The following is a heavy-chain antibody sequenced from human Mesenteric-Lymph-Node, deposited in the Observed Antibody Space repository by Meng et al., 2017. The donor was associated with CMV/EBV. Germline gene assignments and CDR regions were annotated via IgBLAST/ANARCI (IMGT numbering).Heavy chain of an antibody. CDR3: AKVMVRGVIITVDYYGMDV. CDR1: GFLVRTYD. CDR2: ISLSFNVT. Sequence: GESLKISCAASGFLVRTYDLSWVRQAPGKGLEWISYISLSFNVTHYADSVKGRFTISRDDAKNLLYLQMNSLTVEDTAVYYCAKVMVRGVIITVDYYGMDVWGQGTTVTVSS. J-gene: IGHJ6*02. V-gene: IGHV3-48*03. D-gene: IGHD3-10*01.